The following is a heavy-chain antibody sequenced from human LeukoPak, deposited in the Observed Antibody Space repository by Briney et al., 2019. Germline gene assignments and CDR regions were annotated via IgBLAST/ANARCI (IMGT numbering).Heavy chain of an antibody. CDR2: IYTSGST. Sequence: SETLSLTCTVSGGSISSGSYYWSWIRQPAGKGLEWIGRIYTSGSTNYNPSLKSRVTISVDTSKNQFSLKLSSVTAADTAVYYCASENIVVVPAASYWYFDLWGRGTLVTVSS. J-gene: IGHJ2*01. CDR1: GGSISSGSYY. D-gene: IGHD2-2*01. V-gene: IGHV4-61*02. CDR3: ASENIVVVPAASYWYFDL.